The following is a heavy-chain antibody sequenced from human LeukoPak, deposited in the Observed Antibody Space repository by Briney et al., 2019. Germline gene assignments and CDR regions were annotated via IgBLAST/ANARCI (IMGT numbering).Heavy chain of an antibody. D-gene: IGHD5-18*01. CDR3: ARGVRIQLWLRPDHFDY. V-gene: IGHV1-8*03. Sequence: ASVKVSCKASGYTFTSYDINWVRQATGQGLEWMGWMNPNSGNTGYAQKFQGRVTITRNTSISTAYMELSSLRSEDMAVYYCARGVRIQLWLRPDHFDYWGQGTLVTVSS. CDR2: MNPNSGNT. J-gene: IGHJ4*02. CDR1: GYTFTSYD.